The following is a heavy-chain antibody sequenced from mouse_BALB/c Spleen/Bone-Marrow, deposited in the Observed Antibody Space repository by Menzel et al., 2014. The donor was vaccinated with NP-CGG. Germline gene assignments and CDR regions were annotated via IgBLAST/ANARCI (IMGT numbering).Heavy chain of an antibody. CDR3: ARRGYDVAMVR. D-gene: IGHD2-14*01. V-gene: IGHV1-67*01. Sequence: VKLVESGPELVRPGVSVKISCTGSGSRFTDYAMHWVKPSHAKSVEWIGVISTYSGNTNYNQKLKGKTTMPVDKSSSTDYMEPARLTSEDSAIYYCARRGYDVAMVRWGQGTSGTVSS. CDR2: ISTYSGNT. J-gene: IGHJ4*01. CDR1: GSRFTDYA.